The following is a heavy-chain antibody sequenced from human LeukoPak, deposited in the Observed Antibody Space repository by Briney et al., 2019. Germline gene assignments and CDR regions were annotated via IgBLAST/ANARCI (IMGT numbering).Heavy chain of an antibody. CDR3: ARRGENYDILTGYYWEYYFDY. D-gene: IGHD3-9*01. J-gene: IGHJ4*02. CDR1: GYTFTSYD. Sequence: ASVKVSCKASGYTFTSYDINWVRQATGQGLKWMGWMNPNSGNTCYAQKFQGRVTMTRNTSITTAYMELSSLRSEDTAVYHCARRGENYDILTGYYWEYYFDYWGQGTLVTVSS. V-gene: IGHV1-8*01. CDR2: MNPNSGNT.